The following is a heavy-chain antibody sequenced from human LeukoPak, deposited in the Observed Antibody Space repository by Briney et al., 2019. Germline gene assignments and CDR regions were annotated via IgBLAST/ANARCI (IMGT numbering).Heavy chain of an antibody. CDR3: ARDKSDFYDSTAGAFDI. CDR2: ISSSGTTR. J-gene: IGHJ3*02. D-gene: IGHD3-22*01. CDR1: GFTFSSYE. Sequence: GGSLRLSCAASGFTFSSYEMNWVRQAPGKGLEWASYISSSGTTRYYADSVKGRFTISRDNAKNSLYLQMNSLRAEDTAVYYCARDKSDFYDSTAGAFDIWGQGTMVTVS. V-gene: IGHV3-48*03.